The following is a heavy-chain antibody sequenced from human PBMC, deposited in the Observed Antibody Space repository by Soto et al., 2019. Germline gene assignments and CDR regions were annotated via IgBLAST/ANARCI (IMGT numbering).Heavy chain of an antibody. CDR3: ARSEATVLDN. J-gene: IGHJ4*02. D-gene: IGHD4-17*01. V-gene: IGHV4-28*01. Sequence: SETLSPTCAVACYSISCSNWWGWIRQPPGKGLEWIGYIYYSGRTNYNPSLKRRVTTSVDKSKDHFSLKLTSVTAADTAVYYCARSEATVLDNWGRGTLVTVSS. CDR2: IYYSGRT. CDR1: CYSISCSNW.